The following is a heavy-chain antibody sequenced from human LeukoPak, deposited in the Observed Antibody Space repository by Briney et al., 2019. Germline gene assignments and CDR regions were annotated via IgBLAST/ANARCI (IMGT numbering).Heavy chain of an antibody. Sequence: GESLKISCKGSGYSFTSYWIGWVRQMPGKGLEWMGIIYPDDSDTRYSPSFQGQVTISADKSISTAYLQWSSLKASDTAIYYCARAGTYYYYHMDVWGKGTTVTVFS. D-gene: IGHD6-19*01. J-gene: IGHJ6*03. CDR2: IYPDDSDT. CDR3: ARAGTYYYYHMDV. V-gene: IGHV5-51*01. CDR1: GYSFTSYW.